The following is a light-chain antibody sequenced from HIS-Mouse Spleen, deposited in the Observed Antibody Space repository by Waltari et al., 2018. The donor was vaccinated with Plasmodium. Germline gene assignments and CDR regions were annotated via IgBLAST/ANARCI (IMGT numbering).Light chain of an antibody. CDR1: QGISSY. Sequence: DIQLTQSPSFLSASVGDSVTITCRASQGISSYLAWYQHKPGKAPKLLIYAASTLQSGVPSRFSGSGSGTEFTLTISSLQPEDFATYYCQQLNSYPITFGQGTRLEIK. J-gene: IGKJ5*01. V-gene: IGKV1-9*01. CDR3: QQLNSYPIT. CDR2: AAS.